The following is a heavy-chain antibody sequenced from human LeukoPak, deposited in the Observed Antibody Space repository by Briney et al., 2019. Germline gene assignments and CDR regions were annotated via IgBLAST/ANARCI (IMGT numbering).Heavy chain of an antibody. D-gene: IGHD3-3*01. CDR2: ISSSSSYI. CDR3: ARGGYDFFGQDFDY. V-gene: IGHV3-21*01. J-gene: IGHJ4*02. Sequence: PGGSLRLSCAASGFTFSSYSMNCVRQAPGKGLEWVSSISSSSSYIYYADSVKGRFTISRDNAKNSLYLQMNSLRAEDTAVYYCARGGYDFFGQDFDYWGQGTLVTVSS. CDR1: GFTFSSYS.